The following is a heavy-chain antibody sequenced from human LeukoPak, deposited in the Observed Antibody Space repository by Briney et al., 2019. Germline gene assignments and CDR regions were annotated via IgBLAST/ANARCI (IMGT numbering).Heavy chain of an antibody. CDR3: ARVGGYCSSTSCYDWFDP. J-gene: IGHJ5*02. CDR1: GGSMISQY. V-gene: IGHV4-59*11. Sequence: SETLSLTCSVSGGSMISQYWTWIRQSPGKGLEWIGYIYYSGTTNYNPSLKSRVTISVDTSKNQFSLKLSSVTAADTAVYYCARVGGYCSSTSCYDWFDPWGQGTLVTVSS. D-gene: IGHD2-2*01. CDR2: IYYSGTT.